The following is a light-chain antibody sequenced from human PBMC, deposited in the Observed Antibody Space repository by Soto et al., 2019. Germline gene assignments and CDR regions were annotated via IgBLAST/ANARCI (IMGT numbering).Light chain of an antibody. V-gene: IGLV2-14*01. CDR3: SSYTSTLTYV. CDR1: SSDVGGYNY. J-gene: IGLJ1*01. CDR2: EVN. Sequence: QAVVTQPASVSGSPGQSITISCTGTSSDVGGYNYVSWYQQLPGKAPKLMIYEVNNRPSGVSNRFSGSKSGNTASLTISGLQAEDEADYYCSSYTSTLTYVFGIGTKVTVL.